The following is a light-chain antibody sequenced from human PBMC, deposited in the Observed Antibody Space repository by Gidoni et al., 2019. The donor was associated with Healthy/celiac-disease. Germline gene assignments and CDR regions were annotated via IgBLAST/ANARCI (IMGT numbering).Light chain of an antibody. Sequence: DIQMTQSPSSLSASVGDRVTSTCQASQDISNYLNWYQQKPGKAPKLLIYDASNLETGVPSRFSGSGSGTDFTFTIRSLQPEDIATYYCQQYDNLPLYTFGQGTKLEIK. CDR1: QDISNY. CDR3: QQYDNLPLYT. J-gene: IGKJ2*01. V-gene: IGKV1-33*01. CDR2: DAS.